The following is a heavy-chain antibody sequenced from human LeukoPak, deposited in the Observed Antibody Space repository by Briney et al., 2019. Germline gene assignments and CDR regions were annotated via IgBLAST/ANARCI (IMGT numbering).Heavy chain of an antibody. CDR2: IYTSGST. CDR3: AREGCPGGDYGSFDS. Sequence: SETLSLTCSVSGGSISSYYRSWVRQPAGKRPEWIWRIYTSGSTYYDPSLKSRVTMSADTSRNPLSLKLTCVTAADTSVYYCAREGCPGGDYGSFDSWGQGTLVTVSS. D-gene: IGHD4-17*01. CDR1: GGSISSYY. V-gene: IGHV4-4*07. J-gene: IGHJ4*02.